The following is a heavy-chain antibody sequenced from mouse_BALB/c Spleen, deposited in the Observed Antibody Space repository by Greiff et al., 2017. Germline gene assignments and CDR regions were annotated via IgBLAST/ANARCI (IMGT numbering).Heavy chain of an antibody. J-gene: IGHJ2*01. CDR1: GYTFTDYE. CDR2: IDPETGGT. CDR3: TRSLYGNYDG. V-gene: IGHV1-15*01. D-gene: IGHD2-10*02. Sequence: QVQLQQSGAELVRPGASVTLSCKASGYTFTDYEMHWVKQTPVHGLEWIGAIDPETGGTAYNQKFKGKATLTVDKSSSTAYMELRSLTSEDSAVYYCTRSLYGNYDGWGQGTTLTVSS.